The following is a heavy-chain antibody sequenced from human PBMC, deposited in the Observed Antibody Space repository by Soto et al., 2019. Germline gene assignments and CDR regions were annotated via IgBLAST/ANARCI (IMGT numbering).Heavy chain of an antibody. CDR3: ASMGYHYGSGSYPLDY. CDR1: GGSISSYY. Sequence: QVQLQESGPGLVKPSETLSLTCTVSGGSISSYYWTWIRQPPGKGLEWIGFLDNSGSTHYNPSLTSRVTRSVDTSQNQFSLKLRSVTAADTAVYYCASMGYHYGSGSYPLDYWGQGTLVTVSS. V-gene: IGHV4-59*08. CDR2: LDNSGST. J-gene: IGHJ4*02. D-gene: IGHD3-10*01.